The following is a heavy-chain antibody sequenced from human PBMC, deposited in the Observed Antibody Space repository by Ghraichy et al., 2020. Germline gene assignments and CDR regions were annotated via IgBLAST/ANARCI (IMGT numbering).Heavy chain of an antibody. J-gene: IGHJ6*02. CDR3: ARYSSGWSLNYYYYYYGMDV. D-gene: IGHD6-19*01. Sequence: GGSLRLSCAASGFTFSSYWMSWVRQAPGKGLEWVANIKQDGSEKYYVDSVKGRFTISRDNAKNSLFLQLNSLRAEDTAVYYCARYSSGWSLNYYYYYYGMDVWGQGTTVTVSS. CDR1: GFTFSSYW. V-gene: IGHV3-7*01. CDR2: IKQDGSEK.